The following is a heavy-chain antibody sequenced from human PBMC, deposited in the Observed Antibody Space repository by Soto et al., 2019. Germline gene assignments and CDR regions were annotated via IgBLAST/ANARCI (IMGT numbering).Heavy chain of an antibody. Sequence: EVQLVESGGGLVQPGGSLRLSCAASGFTFSSYWMHWVRQVPGKGLVWVSRINSDGSSTTYADSVKGRFTISSDNAENTLYLQMNTLRAEDTAVYYCVRDRAYSGYDNWGQGTLVTVSS. CDR3: VRDRAYSGYDN. J-gene: IGHJ4*02. CDR1: GFTFSSYW. V-gene: IGHV3-74*01. D-gene: IGHD5-12*01. CDR2: INSDGSST.